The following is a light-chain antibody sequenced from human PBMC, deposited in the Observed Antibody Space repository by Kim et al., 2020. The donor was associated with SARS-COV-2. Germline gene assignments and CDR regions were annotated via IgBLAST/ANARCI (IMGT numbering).Light chain of an antibody. V-gene: IGKV1-39*01. CDR2: AAS. CDR1: QSISSY. J-gene: IGKJ2*01. CDR3: QQSYSTPLF. Sequence: DIQMTQSPSSLSASVGDRVTITCRASQSISSYLNWYQQKPGKAPKLLIYAASSLQSGVPSRFSGSGSGTDFTLTISSLQPEDFATYYCQQSYSTPLFFGQGTKVDIK.